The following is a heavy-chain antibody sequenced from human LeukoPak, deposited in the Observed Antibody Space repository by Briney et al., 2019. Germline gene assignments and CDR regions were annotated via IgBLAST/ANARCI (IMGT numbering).Heavy chain of an antibody. J-gene: IGHJ4*02. D-gene: IGHD3-10*01. CDR3: ARDTTLLWFGQAGDY. V-gene: IGHV4-34*01. CDR1: GGSFSGYY. Sequence: PSETLSLTCAVYGGSFSGYYWSWIRQPPGKGLEWIGEINHSGSTNYNPSLKSRVTISVDTSKNQFSLKLRSVTAADTAVYYCARDTTLLWFGQAGDYWGQGTLVTVSS. CDR2: INHSGST.